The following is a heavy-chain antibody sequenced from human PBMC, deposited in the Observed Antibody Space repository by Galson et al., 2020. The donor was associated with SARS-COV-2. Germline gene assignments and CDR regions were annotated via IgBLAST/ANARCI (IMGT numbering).Heavy chain of an antibody. CDR3: ARDGQSSRGWAFDY. D-gene: IGHD6-19*01. Sequence: GESLKISCAASGFTISSYAMHWVRQAPGKGLEWVAQIFFDGSEKYYGDSVRGRFTISRDSSKNTVYLEMNNLRVDDTAVYYCARDGQSSRGWAFDYWGQGTLLTVSS. V-gene: IGHV3-30*04. CDR1: GFTISSYA. J-gene: IGHJ4*02. CDR2: IFFDGSEK.